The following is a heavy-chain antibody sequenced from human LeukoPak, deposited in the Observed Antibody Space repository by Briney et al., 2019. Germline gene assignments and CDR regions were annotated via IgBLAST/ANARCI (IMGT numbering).Heavy chain of an antibody. CDR2: IYYSGST. Sequence: PSETLSLTCTVSGGSISSYYWSWIRQPPGKGLEWIGYIYYSGSTSYNPSLKSRITISVDTSNNQFSLKLNSVTAADTAVYYCARLYGRAFDYWGPGTLVTVSS. J-gene: IGHJ4*02. V-gene: IGHV4-59*01. D-gene: IGHD2-15*01. CDR1: GGSISSYY. CDR3: ARLYGRAFDY.